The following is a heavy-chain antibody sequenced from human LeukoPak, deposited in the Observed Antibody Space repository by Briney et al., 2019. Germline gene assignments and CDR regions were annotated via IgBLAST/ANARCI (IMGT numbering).Heavy chain of an antibody. V-gene: IGHV3-33*01. CDR2: IWYDGSNK. J-gene: IGHJ3*02. CDR3: ARTIWFGESSDAFDI. D-gene: IGHD3-10*01. Sequence: PGRSLRLSCVASGFTFSSYGMQWVRQAPGKGLEWMTVIWYDGSNKYYEDSVKGRFIVSRDNSKNTLYLQMNSLRAEDTAVYYCARTIWFGESSDAFDIWGQGTMVTVSS. CDR1: GFTFSSYG.